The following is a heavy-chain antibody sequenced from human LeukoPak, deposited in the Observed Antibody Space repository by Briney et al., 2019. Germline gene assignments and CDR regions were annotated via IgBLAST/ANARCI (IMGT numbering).Heavy chain of an antibody. CDR1: GYNFISYW. Sequence: GESLKISCKGSGYNFISYWIGWVRQMPGKGLEWMGIIYPGDSTTRYSPSLQGQVTISADRSISTAYLQWSSLKASDTAMYYCARRGYCSGVNCYYFDYWGQGTLVTVSS. CDR2: IYPGDSTT. D-gene: IGHD2-15*01. J-gene: IGHJ4*02. V-gene: IGHV5-51*01. CDR3: ARRGYCSGVNCYYFDY.